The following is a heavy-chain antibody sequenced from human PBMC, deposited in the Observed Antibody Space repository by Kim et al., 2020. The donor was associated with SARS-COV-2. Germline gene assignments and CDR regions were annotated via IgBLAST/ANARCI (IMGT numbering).Heavy chain of an antibody. CDR3: ARGGGRFGGRSDF. CDR2: IWYDGSKK. Sequence: GGSLRLSCAASGFSFRSYAMNWVRQAPGKGLEWVAVIWYDGSKKYYEDAVKGRFTISRDNSRNVLYLHMDSLRVDDTAVYYCARGGGRFGGRSDFWGQVTRVTVSS. V-gene: IGHV3-33*01. J-gene: IGHJ4*02. CDR1: GFSFRSYA. D-gene: IGHD3-16*01.